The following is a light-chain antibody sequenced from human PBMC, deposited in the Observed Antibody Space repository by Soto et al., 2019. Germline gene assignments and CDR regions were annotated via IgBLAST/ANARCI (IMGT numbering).Light chain of an antibody. V-gene: IGKV3-20*01. Sequence: PGERATLSCRASQDVTSTYLAWYQQKPGQAPRLLIYGASGRARGIAERFSGSGSGTDFTLTISRLEPEDFAVYYCQYYDSSRTFAQGTKVDI. J-gene: IGKJ1*01. CDR2: GAS. CDR1: QDVTSTY. CDR3: QYYDSSRT.